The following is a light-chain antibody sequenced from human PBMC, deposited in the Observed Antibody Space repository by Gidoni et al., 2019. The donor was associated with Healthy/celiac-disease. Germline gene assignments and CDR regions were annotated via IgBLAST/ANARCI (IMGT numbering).Light chain of an antibody. Sequence: EIVMTQSPATLSVSPGERATLSCRASQSVNSNLAWYQQKPGQAPRLLIYGASTRATGIPARFRGSGSGTEFTLTISSLQSEDFAVYYCQQYNNWPPLTFGQGTRLEIK. CDR3: QQYNNWPPLT. CDR2: GAS. V-gene: IGKV3-15*01. CDR1: QSVNSN. J-gene: IGKJ5*01.